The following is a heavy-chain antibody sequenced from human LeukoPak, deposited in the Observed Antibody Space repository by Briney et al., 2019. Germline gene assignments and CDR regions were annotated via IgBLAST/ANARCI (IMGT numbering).Heavy chain of an antibody. CDR1: GGSFSGYY. J-gene: IGHJ5*01. CDR2: INHSGST. Sequence: SETLSLTCAVYGGSFSGYYWSWIRQPPGKGLEWIGEINHSGSTNYNPSLKSRVTISVDTSKNQFSLKLSSVTAADTAVYYCARKSVVTPLNWFDSWGQGTLVTVSS. D-gene: IGHD4-23*01. V-gene: IGHV4-34*01. CDR3: ARKSVVTPLNWFDS.